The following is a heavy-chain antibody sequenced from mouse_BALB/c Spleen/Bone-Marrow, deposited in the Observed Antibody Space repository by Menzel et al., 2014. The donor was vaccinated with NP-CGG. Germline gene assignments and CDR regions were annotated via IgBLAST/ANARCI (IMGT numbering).Heavy chain of an antibody. CDR1: GYTFSSYR. J-gene: IGHJ1*01. Sequence: QVQPQQSGAELMKPGASVKISCKATGYTFSSYRIEWVKQRPGHGLERIGAILPGSGSTNYNEKFKGKATFTADTSSNTAYMQLSSLTSEDSAVYYCAREDGLWYFDVWGAGTTVTVSS. D-gene: IGHD1-1*01. CDR3: AREDGLWYFDV. CDR2: ILPGSGST. V-gene: IGHV1-9*01.